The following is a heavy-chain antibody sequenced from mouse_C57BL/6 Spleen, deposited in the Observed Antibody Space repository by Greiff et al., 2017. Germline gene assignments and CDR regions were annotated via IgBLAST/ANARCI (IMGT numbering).Heavy chain of an antibody. D-gene: IGHD1-1*01. CDR2: IDPEDGDT. CDR3: TTRITTVMDY. CDR1: GFNIKDYY. Sequence: EVQLQQSGAELVRPGASVKLSCTASGFNIKDYYMHWVKQRPEQGLEWIGRIDPEDGDTEYAPKFQGKATMAADTSSNTDYLQLSSLTSEDTAVYYCTTRITTVMDYWGQGTSVTVSS. V-gene: IGHV14-1*01. J-gene: IGHJ4*01.